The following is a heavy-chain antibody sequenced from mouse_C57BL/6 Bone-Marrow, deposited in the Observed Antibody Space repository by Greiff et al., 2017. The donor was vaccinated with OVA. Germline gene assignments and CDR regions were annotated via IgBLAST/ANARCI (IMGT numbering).Heavy chain of an antibody. D-gene: IGHD2-4*01. CDR2: ISNGGGST. V-gene: IGHV5-12*01. CDR3: ARHPIYYDYDEAMDY. Sequence: EVKLVESGGGLVQPGGSLKLSCAASGFTFSDYYMYWVRQTPEKRLEWVAYISNGGGSTYYPDTVKGRFTISRANATNTLYLQMSRLKSEDTAMYYCARHPIYYDYDEAMDYWGQGTSVTVSS. J-gene: IGHJ4*01. CDR1: GFTFSDYY.